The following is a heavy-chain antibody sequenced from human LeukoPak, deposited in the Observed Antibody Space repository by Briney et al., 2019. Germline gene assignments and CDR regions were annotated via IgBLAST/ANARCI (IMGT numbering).Heavy chain of an antibody. CDR2: ISAYNGNT. CDR1: GYTFTSYG. Sequence: ASVKLSCKASGYTFTSYGISWVRQAPGQGLEWMGWISAYNGNTNYAQKLQGRVTMTTDTSTSTAYMELRSLRSDDTAVYYYARAGYSYGYVKNYYYYMDVWGKGTTVTVSS. V-gene: IGHV1-18*01. CDR3: ARAGYSYGYVKNYYYYMDV. J-gene: IGHJ6*03. D-gene: IGHD5-18*01.